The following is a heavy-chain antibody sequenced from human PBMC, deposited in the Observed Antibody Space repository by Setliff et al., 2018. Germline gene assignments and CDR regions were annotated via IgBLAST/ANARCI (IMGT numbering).Heavy chain of an antibody. CDR2: ISSSSSYI. CDR1: GFTFSSYS. V-gene: IGHV3-21*01. D-gene: IGHD3-22*01. CDR3: ARATAPIVVKDAFDI. Sequence: GESLTISCAASGFTFSSYSMNWVRQAPGKGLEWVSSISSSSSYIYYADSVKGRFTISRDNAKNSLYLQMNSLRAEDTAVYYCARATAPIVVKDAFDIWGQGTMVTVSS. J-gene: IGHJ3*02.